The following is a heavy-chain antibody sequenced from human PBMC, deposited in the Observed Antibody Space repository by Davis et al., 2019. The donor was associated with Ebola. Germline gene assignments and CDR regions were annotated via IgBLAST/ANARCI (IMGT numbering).Heavy chain of an antibody. J-gene: IGHJ5*02. CDR1: GFTFSSYW. Sequence: GESLKISCAASGFTFSSYWMHWVRQAPGKGLVWVSRINSDGSSTSYADSVKGRFTISRDNAKNMLYLQMNSLRAEDTAVYYCARALGYSSGWFKVGWFDPWGQGTLVTVSS. D-gene: IGHD6-19*01. V-gene: IGHV3-74*01. CDR2: INSDGSST. CDR3: ARALGYSSGWFKVGWFDP.